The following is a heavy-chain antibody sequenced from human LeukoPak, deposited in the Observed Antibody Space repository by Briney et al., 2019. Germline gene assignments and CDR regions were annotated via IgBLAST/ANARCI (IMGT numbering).Heavy chain of an antibody. Sequence: ASVKVSCKASGYTFTGYYMHWVRQAPGQGLEWMGWINPNSGGTNYAQKLQGRVTMTTDTSTSTAYMELRSLRSDNTAVYYCARDSIAARPSWGYNWFDPWGQGTLVTVSS. V-gene: IGHV1-2*02. J-gene: IGHJ5*02. CDR2: INPNSGGT. CDR3: ARDSIAARPSWGYNWFDP. D-gene: IGHD6-6*01. CDR1: GYTFTGYY.